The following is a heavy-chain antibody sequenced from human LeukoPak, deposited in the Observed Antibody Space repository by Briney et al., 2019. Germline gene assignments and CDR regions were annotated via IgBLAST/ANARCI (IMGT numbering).Heavy chain of an antibody. Sequence: GGSLRLSCGASGFTFNNYGMLWVRQAPGKGLDWVAFIRYDGTSEYYADSVKGRFTISRDNAKNSLHLQMTSLRDEDTAVYYCARDPDYYGSGTYYNHYFDYWGQGTLVTVSS. D-gene: IGHD3-10*01. CDR1: GFTFNNYG. J-gene: IGHJ4*02. CDR3: ARDPDYYGSGTYYNHYFDY. V-gene: IGHV3-30*02. CDR2: IRYDGTSE.